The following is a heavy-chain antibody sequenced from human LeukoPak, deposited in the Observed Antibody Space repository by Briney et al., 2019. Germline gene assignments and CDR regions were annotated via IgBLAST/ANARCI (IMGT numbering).Heavy chain of an antibody. D-gene: IGHD3-9*01. CDR3: ARVGYDIVYYYYGMDV. V-gene: IGHV3-48*03. CDR2: ISSSGSTI. Sequence: AGGSLRLSCAASGFTFSSYEMNWVRQAPGKGLEWVSYISSSGSTIYYADSVKGRFTISRDSAKNSLYLQMNSLRAEDTAVYYCARVGYDIVYYYYGMDVWGKGTTVTVSS. CDR1: GFTFSSYE. J-gene: IGHJ6*04.